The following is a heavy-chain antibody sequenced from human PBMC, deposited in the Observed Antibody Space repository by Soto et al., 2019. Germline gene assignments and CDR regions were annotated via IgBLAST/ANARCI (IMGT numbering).Heavy chain of an antibody. CDR1: GYSFTSYW. D-gene: IGHD2-8*02. CDR3: XXXXXXXXXXXLTFDY. CDR2: IDPSDSYT. J-gene: IGHJ4*02. Sequence: EVQLVQSGAEVKKPGESLRISCKGSGYSFTSYWISWVRQMPGKGLEWMGRIDPSDSYTNYSPSFQGHVTISADKSISTAYLQWSSLXAXXXXXXYXXXXXXXXXXXXLTFDYWGQGTLVTVSS. V-gene: IGHV5-10-1*01.